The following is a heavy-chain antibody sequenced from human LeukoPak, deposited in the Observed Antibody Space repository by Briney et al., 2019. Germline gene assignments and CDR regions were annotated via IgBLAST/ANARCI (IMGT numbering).Heavy chain of an antibody. CDR2: INSDGSST. J-gene: IGHJ4*02. D-gene: IGHD1-26*01. CDR3: ASGIVGPNFDY. Sequence: SCAASGFTFSSYWMHWVRQAPGKGLVWVSRINSDGSSTSYADSVKGRFTISRDNAKNTLYLQMNSLRAEDTAVYYCASGIVGPNFDYWGQGTLVTVSP. CDR1: GFTFSSYW. V-gene: IGHV3-74*01.